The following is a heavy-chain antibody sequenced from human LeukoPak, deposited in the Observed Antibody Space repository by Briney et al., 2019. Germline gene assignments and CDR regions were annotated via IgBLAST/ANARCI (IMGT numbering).Heavy chain of an antibody. J-gene: IGHJ4*02. CDR2: IYPGSSMT. CDR3: ATQYNGNYIRPFDF. Sequence: GESLKISCKGSGYSFTSYWIGWVRQMPGKGLESMGIIYPGSSMTRYSPSFQGQVTISVDKSISTAYLQWSSLKASDTATYYCATQYNGNYIRPFDFWGQGTLVIVSS. D-gene: IGHD1-26*01. CDR1: GYSFTSYW. V-gene: IGHV5-51*01.